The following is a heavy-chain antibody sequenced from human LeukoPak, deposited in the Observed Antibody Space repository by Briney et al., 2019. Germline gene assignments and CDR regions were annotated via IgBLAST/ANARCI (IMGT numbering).Heavy chain of an antibody. Sequence: GGSLRLSCAASGFTFSSYWMNWVRQAPGKGLEWVANIKQDGSEKYYVDSVKGRFTISRDNARNSLYLQMNSLRAEDTAVYYCAREICDIVGATCELFDYWGQGTLVTVSS. V-gene: IGHV3-7*01. CDR2: IKQDGSEK. J-gene: IGHJ4*02. CDR1: GFTFSSYW. CDR3: AREICDIVGATCELFDY. D-gene: IGHD1-26*01.